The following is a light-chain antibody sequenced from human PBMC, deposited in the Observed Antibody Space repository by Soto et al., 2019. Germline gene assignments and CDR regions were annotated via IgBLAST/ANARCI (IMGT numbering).Light chain of an antibody. J-gene: IGKJ1*01. CDR3: QQYDSSWT. CDR1: QSVPSNF. V-gene: IGKV3-20*01. CDR2: GVS. Sequence: EIVLTQSPGTLSWSPGERATLSCRASQSVPSNFLAWYQQKPGQAPILVIYGVSRRATGIPDRFSGSGSGTDFTLTISRLEPEDFAVYYCQQYDSSWTFGQGTKVEIK.